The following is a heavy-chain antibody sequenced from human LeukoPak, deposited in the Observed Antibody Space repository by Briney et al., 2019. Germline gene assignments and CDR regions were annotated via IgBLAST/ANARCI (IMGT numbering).Heavy chain of an antibody. CDR2: IKRRSSGGTA. J-gene: IGHJ4*02. Sequence: GVSLGLLRASSGFTYSIYAMHWVPQAPAKGLEGVGHIKRRSSGGTAVYGAPVKGRFNISRDDSKTTVYLQMRSLRTEDTAVYYCCKDVPFTGRGVLLYWGQGALVTVSS. CDR1: GFTYSIYA. D-gene: IGHD3-10*01. CDR3: CKDVPFTGRGVLLY. V-gene: IGHV3-15*01.